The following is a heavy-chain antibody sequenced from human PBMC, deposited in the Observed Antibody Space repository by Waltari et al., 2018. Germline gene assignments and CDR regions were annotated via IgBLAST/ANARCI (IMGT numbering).Heavy chain of an antibody. CDR2: SRYGGVYT. CDR1: GFTSFNFF. Sequence: EVQLVESGGGLVQPGGSLRLSCAASGFTSFNFFISWVRQAQGKGLGWSSASRYGGVYTYSADSVEGRFTISRDSSKNTIYLQMNSLRVEDTALYYCAKGFEDLLPFDHWGQGTQVTVSS. V-gene: IGHV3-23*04. J-gene: IGHJ4*02. D-gene: IGHD2-21*01. CDR3: AKGFEDLLPFDH.